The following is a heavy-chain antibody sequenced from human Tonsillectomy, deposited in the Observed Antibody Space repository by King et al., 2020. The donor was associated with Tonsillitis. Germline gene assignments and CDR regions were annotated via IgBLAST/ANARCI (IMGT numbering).Heavy chain of an antibody. CDR1: GYRFSTYW. CDR2: IYPDDSDT. V-gene: IGHV5-51*01. J-gene: IGHJ5*02. CDR3: VRLGDCGGDCYSNWFDP. Sequence: VQLVESGAEVRKPGESLKISCQGSGYRFSTYWIGWVRQMPGKGLEWMGNIYPDDSDTRYSPSFQGQVTISADKSISTAYLQWSSLKASDTAMYYCVRLGDCGGDCYSNWFDPWGQGTLVTVSS. D-gene: IGHD2-21*02.